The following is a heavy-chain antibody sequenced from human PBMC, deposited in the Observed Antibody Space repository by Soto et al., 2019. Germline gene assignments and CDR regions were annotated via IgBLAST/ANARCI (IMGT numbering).Heavy chain of an antibody. J-gene: IGHJ5*02. CDR1: GYSFSGYY. CDR3: ARWVGASNWFDP. V-gene: IGHV1-2*02. CDR2: IYTNTEST. Sequence: GASVKVSCKASGYSFSGYYIQWVRQAPGQGPEWLGWIYTNTESTNYSQKFQGRVTMTRDTSINTAYVELSRLRSDDTAVYYCARWVGASNWFDPWGQGSLVTVSS. D-gene: IGHD1-26*01.